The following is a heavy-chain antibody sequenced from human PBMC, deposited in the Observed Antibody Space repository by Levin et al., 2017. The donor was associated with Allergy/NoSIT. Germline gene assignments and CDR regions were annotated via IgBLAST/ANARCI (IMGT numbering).Heavy chain of an antibody. J-gene: IGHJ4*02. CDR3: TRSIPQRDVNIRAPYEY. Sequence: GESLKISCAASGFSFSTYTMNWVRQAPGKGLEWLSSISPESFYKYYADSVEGRFSISRDNVRDSLYLQLNSLRTEDTAVYFFTRSIPQRDVNIRAPYEYWGQGTLVTVSS. CDR1: GFSFSTYT. V-gene: IGHV3-21*01. D-gene: IGHD2-21*01. CDR2: ISPESFYK.